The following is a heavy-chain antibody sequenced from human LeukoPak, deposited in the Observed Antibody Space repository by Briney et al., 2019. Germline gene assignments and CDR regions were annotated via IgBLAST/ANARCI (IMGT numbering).Heavy chain of an antibody. CDR3: ARDLLGRFGELLFIMAD. CDR1: GYTFTGYY. J-gene: IGHJ4*02. V-gene: IGHV1-2*02. D-gene: IGHD3-10*01. Sequence: GASVKVSCKASGYTFTGYYMHWVRQAPGQGLEWMGWINPNSGGTNCAQKFQGRVTMTRDTSISTAYMELSRLRSDDTAVYYCARDLLGRFGELLFIMADWGQGTLVTVSS. CDR2: INPNSGGT.